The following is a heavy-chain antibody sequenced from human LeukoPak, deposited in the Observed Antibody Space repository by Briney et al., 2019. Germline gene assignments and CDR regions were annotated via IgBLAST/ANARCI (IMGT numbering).Heavy chain of an antibody. CDR3: ARDYGDDYYYGMDV. CDR1: GFTFSNVW. Sequence: PGGSLRLSCAASGFTFSNVWMSWVRQVPGKGLEWVAVIWYDGSNKYYADSVKGRFTISRDNSKNTLYLQMNSLRAEDTAVYYCARDYGDDYYYGMDVWGQGTTVTVSS. D-gene: IGHD4-17*01. V-gene: IGHV3-33*08. J-gene: IGHJ6*02. CDR2: IWYDGSNK.